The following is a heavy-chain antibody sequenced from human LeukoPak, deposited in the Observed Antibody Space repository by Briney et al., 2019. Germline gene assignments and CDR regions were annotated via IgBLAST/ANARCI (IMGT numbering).Heavy chain of an antibody. D-gene: IGHD3-3*01. CDR1: GGTFSSYA. J-gene: IGHJ3*02. V-gene: IGHV1-69*05. CDR2: IIPIFGTA. CDR3: ARVGSDFWSGLDDAFDI. Sequence: SVKVSCKASGGTFSSYAISWVRQAPGQGLEWMGGIIPIFGTANYAQKFQGRVTITTDESTSTAYMERSSLRSEDTAVYYCARVGSDFWSGLDDAFDIWGQGTMVTVSS.